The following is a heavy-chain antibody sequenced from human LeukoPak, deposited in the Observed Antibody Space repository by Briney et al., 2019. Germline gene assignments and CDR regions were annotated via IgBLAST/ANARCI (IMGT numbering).Heavy chain of an antibody. CDR3: ARGPVLLWFGELWGESTPDY. J-gene: IGHJ4*02. CDR1: GFTFSSYS. D-gene: IGHD3-10*01. V-gene: IGHV3-48*01. CDR2: ISPSSTTI. Sequence: GGSLRLSCVASGFTFSSYSMNWVRQAPGKGLEWLSYISPSSTTINYADSVKGQFTTSRDNAKNSLYLQMNSLRAEDTAVYYCARGPVLLWFGELWGESTPDYWGQGTLVTVSS.